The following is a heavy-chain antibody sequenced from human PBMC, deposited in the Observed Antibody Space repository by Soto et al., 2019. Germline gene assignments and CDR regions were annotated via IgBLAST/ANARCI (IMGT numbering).Heavy chain of an antibody. CDR3: AREFTQLDYYYYGMDV. J-gene: IGHJ6*02. D-gene: IGHD1-1*01. CDR1: GGTFSSYA. Sequence: SVKVSCKASGGTFSSYAISWVRQAPGQGLEWMGGIIPIFGTANYAQKFQGRVTITADESTSTAYMELSSLRSEDTAVYYRAREFTQLDYYYYGMDVWGQGTTVTVSS. CDR2: IIPIFGTA. V-gene: IGHV1-69*13.